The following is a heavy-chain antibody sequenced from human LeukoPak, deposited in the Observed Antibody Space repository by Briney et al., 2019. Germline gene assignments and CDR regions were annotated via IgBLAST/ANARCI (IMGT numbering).Heavy chain of an antibody. CDR2: IRGAEGGT. J-gene: IGHJ4*02. D-gene: IGHD6-19*01. CDR3: AKAFSSGWSPFDY. Sequence: PGGSLRLSCAASGFTINTFTMNWVRQPPGKGLEWVSTIRGAEGGTYYADSVKGRFTISRDNFENTLYLQMNYLREEDTALYYCAKAFSSGWSPFDYWGQGALVTVSS. V-gene: IGHV3-23*01. CDR1: GFTINTFT.